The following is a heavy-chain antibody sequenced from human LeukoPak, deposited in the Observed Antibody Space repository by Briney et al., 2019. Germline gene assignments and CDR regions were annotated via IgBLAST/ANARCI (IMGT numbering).Heavy chain of an antibody. V-gene: IGHV1-18*01. CDR1: GYTFTSYG. J-gene: IGHJ5*02. D-gene: IGHD1-7*01. Sequence: GASVKVSCKASGYTFTSYGISWVRQAPGQGLEWMGWISAYNGNTNYAQKPQGRVTMTTDTSTSTAYMELRSLRSEDTAVYYCAGDQVTGTTFWFDPWGQGALVTVSS. CDR2: ISAYNGNT. CDR3: AGDQVTGTTFWFDP.